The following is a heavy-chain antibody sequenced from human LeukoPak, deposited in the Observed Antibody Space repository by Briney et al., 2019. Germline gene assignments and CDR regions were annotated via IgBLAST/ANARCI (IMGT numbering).Heavy chain of an antibody. CDR2: INTDGTVT. D-gene: IGHD6-19*01. CDR1: GFTFSKYW. CDR3: ATKQWLAPPPDS. Sequence: PGGSLRLSCAASGFTFSKYWMLWVGQAPGKGLESVSRINTDGTVTTYADSVKGRFTVSRDNADNTMFLQMNSVRDEGTAVYYCATKQWLAPPPDSWGQGTPVTVSS. J-gene: IGHJ4*02. V-gene: IGHV3-74*01.